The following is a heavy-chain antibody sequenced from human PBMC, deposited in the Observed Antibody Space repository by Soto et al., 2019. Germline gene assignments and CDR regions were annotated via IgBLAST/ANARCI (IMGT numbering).Heavy chain of an antibody. CDR3: ARDLRDYRLVYMDV. J-gene: IGHJ6*03. D-gene: IGHD4-17*01. V-gene: IGHV4-59*01. Sequence: ASETLSLTCSVSGGSISSYYWSWIRQPPGKGLEWIGCIYYSGSTHYNPSLKSRVTMSVDTSKNQFSLILTFVFAADTAMYYCARDLRDYRLVYMDVWGKETTVTVSS. CDR2: IYYSGST. CDR1: GGSISSYY.